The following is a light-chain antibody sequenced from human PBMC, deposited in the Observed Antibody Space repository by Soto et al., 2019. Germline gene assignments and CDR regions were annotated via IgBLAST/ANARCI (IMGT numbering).Light chain of an antibody. CDR2: GAS. CDR1: QSLSSDF. CDR3: QLYGSSPPFT. Sequence: EIVLTQSPGTLSLSPGERATLSCRASQSLSSDFLAWYQQKPGQAPRLLLYGASSRATGIPDRCSGSGSETEFTLTISRLEPEDFAVYYCQLYGSSPPFTFGPGTKVDIK. J-gene: IGKJ3*01. V-gene: IGKV3-20*01.